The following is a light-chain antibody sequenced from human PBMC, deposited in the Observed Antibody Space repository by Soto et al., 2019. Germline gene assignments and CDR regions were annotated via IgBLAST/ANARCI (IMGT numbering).Light chain of an antibody. V-gene: IGKV3-11*01. CDR1: QSVSSY. CDR3: QQYNNPEYT. CDR2: DAS. Sequence: EIVLTQSPATLSLSPGERATLSCRASQSVSSYLAWYQQKPGQAPRLLIYDASNRATGIPARFSGSGSGTDFTLTISSLEPEDIATYYCQQYNNPEYTFGQGTKVEIK. J-gene: IGKJ2*01.